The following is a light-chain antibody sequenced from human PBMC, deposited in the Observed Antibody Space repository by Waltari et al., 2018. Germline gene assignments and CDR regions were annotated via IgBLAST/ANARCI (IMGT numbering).Light chain of an antibody. J-gene: IGLJ2*01. CDR1: SSNIGNNY. CDR2: DNN. V-gene: IGLV1-51*01. Sequence: QSVLTQPPSVSAAPGQKVTISCSGSSSNIGNNYVSWYQQLPGTDPKHLIYDNNKLPSRIPSPFSGSKSGTSATLGITGLQTWDEADYYCGTWDSSLRAVVFGGGTKLTVL. CDR3: GTWDSSLRAVV.